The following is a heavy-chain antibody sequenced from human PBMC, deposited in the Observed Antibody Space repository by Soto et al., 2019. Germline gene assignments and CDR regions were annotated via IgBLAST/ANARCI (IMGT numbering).Heavy chain of an antibody. CDR3: ARIVEGYSSGWHFQH. CDR2: IYYSGRT. Sequence: QLQLQESGPGLVKPSETLSLTCTVSGGSISSSSYYWGWIREPPGKGLEWIGSIYYSGRTYYNPSLKSRVTISVDTSKNQFSLKLSSVTAADTAVYYCARIVEGYSSGWHFQHWGQGTLVTVSS. V-gene: IGHV4-39*01. J-gene: IGHJ1*01. D-gene: IGHD6-19*01. CDR1: GGSISSSSYY.